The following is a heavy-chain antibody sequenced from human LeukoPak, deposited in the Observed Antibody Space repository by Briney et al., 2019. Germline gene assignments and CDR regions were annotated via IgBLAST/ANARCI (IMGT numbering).Heavy chain of an antibody. Sequence: PSETLSLTCAVYGGSFSGYYWSWIRQPPGKGLEWIGEINHSGSTNYNPSLKSRVTISVDTSKNQFSLKLSSVTAADTAVYDCARTNYYDSSGYIYWGQGTLVAVSS. CDR1: GGSFSGYY. J-gene: IGHJ4*02. CDR2: INHSGST. V-gene: IGHV4-34*09. CDR3: ARTNYYDSSGYIY. D-gene: IGHD3-22*01.